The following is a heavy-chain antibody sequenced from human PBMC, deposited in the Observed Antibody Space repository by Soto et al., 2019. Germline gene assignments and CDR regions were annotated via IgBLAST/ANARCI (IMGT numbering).Heavy chain of an antibody. D-gene: IGHD3-10*01. Sequence: PGGALSHPCSPSGFTFSCFSTHRVRQAPGQVLEWVAVISYEGSNKYYADSVKGRFTISRDNSKNTLYLQMNSLRAEDTAVYYCARDGSGSYYNTGTQFDYWGEGTLVTVSS. CDR3: ARDGSGSYYNTGTQFDY. J-gene: IGHJ4*02. CDR1: GFTFSCFS. V-gene: IGHV3-30-3*01. CDR2: ISYEGSNK.